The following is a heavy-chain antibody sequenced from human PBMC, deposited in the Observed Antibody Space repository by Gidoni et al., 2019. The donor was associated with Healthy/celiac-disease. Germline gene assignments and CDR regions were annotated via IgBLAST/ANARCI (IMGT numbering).Heavy chain of an antibody. J-gene: IGHJ3*02. CDR3: AKTAPSRITMIVVVITFDAFDI. D-gene: IGHD3-22*01. V-gene: IGHV3-23*04. CDR1: GFTFSSYA. Sequence: EVQLVESGGGLVQPGGSLRLSCAASGFTFSSYAMSWVRQAPGKGLEWVSAISGSGGSTYYADSVKGRFTISRDNSKNTLYLQMNSLRAEDTAVYYCAKTAPSRITMIVVVITFDAFDIWGQGTMVTVSS. CDR2: ISGSGGST.